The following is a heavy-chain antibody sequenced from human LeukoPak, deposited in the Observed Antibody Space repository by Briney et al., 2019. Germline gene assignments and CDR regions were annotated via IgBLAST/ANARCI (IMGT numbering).Heavy chain of an antibody. V-gene: IGHV3-30-3*01. J-gene: IGHJ4*02. CDR1: GFTFSSYA. D-gene: IGHD2-2*01. CDR3: ARDVRDIVVVPAAATFDY. Sequence: GGSLRLSCAASGFTFSSYAMHWVRQAPGKGLEWVAVISYDGSNKYYADSVKGRFTISRDNSKNTLYLQMNSLRAEDTAVYYCARDVRDIVVVPAAATFDYWGQGTLVTVSS. CDR2: ISYDGSNK.